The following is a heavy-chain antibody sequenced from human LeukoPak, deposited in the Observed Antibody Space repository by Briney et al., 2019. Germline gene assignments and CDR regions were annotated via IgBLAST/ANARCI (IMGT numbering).Heavy chain of an antibody. V-gene: IGHV3-30-3*02. CDR3: AARVLRFLEWLPQGDAFDI. Sequence: PGGSLRLSCAASGFTFSSYAMHWVRQAPGKGLEWVVVISYDGSNKYYADSVKGRFTISRDNSKNTLYLQMNSLRAEDTAVYYCAARVLRFLEWLPQGDAFDIWGQGTMVTVSS. CDR2: ISYDGSNK. D-gene: IGHD3-3*01. CDR1: GFTFSSYA. J-gene: IGHJ3*02.